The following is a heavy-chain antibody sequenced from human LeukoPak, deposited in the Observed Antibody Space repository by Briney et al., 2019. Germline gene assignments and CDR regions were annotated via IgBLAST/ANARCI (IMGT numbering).Heavy chain of an antibody. CDR1: GYTFTSYD. V-gene: IGHV1-8*01. CDR3: ARAYSSSWAEGDY. D-gene: IGHD6-13*01. Sequence: ASVKVSCKASGYTFTSYDINWVRQATGQGLEWMGWMNPNSGNTGYAQKFQGRVTMTRNTSISTAYMELSSLRSEDTAVYYCARAYSSSWAEGDYWGQGTLVTVSS. J-gene: IGHJ4*02. CDR2: MNPNSGNT.